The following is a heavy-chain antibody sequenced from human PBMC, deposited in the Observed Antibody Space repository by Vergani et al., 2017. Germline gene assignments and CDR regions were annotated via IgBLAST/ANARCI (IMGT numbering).Heavy chain of an antibody. J-gene: IGHJ4*02. CDR3: ARDMAVRLGQADLLLDY. CDR2: ISYDGSKK. CDR1: GFTFSSYA. V-gene: IGHV3-30*04. D-gene: IGHD2-21*01. Sequence: QVQLVESGGGAVQPGRSLRLSCAASGFTFSSYAMHWVRQAPGTGLEWVALISYDGSKKYYADSVKGRFTISRDNSKNTLYLQMNSLRAEDTAVYYSARDMAVRLGQADLLLDYWGQGTLVTVSS.